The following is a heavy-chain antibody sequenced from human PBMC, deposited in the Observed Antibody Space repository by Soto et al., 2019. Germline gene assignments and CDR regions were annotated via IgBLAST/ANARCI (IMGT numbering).Heavy chain of an antibody. J-gene: IGHJ6*02. D-gene: IGHD6-6*01. V-gene: IGHV3-30-3*01. CDR1: GFTFSSYA. CDR3: ARDMMMQYSSSGYYYYYGMDV. Sequence: GGSLRLSCAASGFTFSSYAMHWVRQAPGKGLEWVAVISYDGSNKYYADSVKGRFTISRDNSKNTLYLQMNSLRAEDTAVYYCARDMMMQYSSSGYYYYYGMDVWGQGTTVTVSS. CDR2: ISYDGSNK.